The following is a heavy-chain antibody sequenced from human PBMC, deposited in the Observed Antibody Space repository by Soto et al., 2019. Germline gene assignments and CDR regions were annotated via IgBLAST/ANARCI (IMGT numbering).Heavy chain of an antibody. J-gene: IGHJ3*02. D-gene: IGHD2-21*01. CDR2: IIPIFGKA. CDR1: GGTFSSYA. CDR3: VKTLWRDDGFDI. V-gene: IGHV1-69*12. Sequence: QVQLVQSGAEVKKPGSSVKVSCKASGGTFSSYAISWVRQAPGQGLEWMGGIIPIFGKANYAQKFQGRVTITADESRSTAYKELSRLKSEDRAEYSCVKTLWRDDGFDIWGQGTMVTVSS.